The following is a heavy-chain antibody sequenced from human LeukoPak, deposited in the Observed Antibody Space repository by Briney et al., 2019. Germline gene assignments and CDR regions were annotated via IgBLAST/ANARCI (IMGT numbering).Heavy chain of an antibody. Sequence: SETLSLTCTVSGGSISSYYWSWIRQPPGKGLEWIGYIYYSGSTNYNPSLKSRVTISVDTPKNQFSLKLSSVTAADTAVYYCARGGGSSSLGYWGQGTLVTVSS. D-gene: IGHD6-13*01. CDR3: ARGGGSSSLGY. CDR1: GGSISSYY. CDR2: IYYSGST. J-gene: IGHJ4*02. V-gene: IGHV4-59*01.